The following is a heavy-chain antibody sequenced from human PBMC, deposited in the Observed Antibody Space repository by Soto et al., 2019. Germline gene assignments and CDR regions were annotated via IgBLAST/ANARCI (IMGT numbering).Heavy chain of an antibody. CDR1: GFSLSTTGVG. D-gene: IGHD3-10*01. CDR2: IYWDDDK. V-gene: IGHV2-5*02. J-gene: IGHJ5*02. CDR3: AQRLPHYGLGRGRGNWFDP. Sequence: QITLKESGPTLVRPTQTLTLTCTFSGFSLSTTGVGVGWIRQPPGKALEWLALIYWDDDKRYSPSLKSRLTITKDTSKNEVILTMTNMDPMDTARYYCAQRLPHYGLGRGRGNWFDPWGQGTLVTVSS.